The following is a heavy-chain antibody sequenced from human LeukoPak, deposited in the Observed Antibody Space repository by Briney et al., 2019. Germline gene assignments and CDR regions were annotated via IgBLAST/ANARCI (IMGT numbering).Heavy chain of an antibody. CDR2: ISYDGSNK. CDR1: GFTFSSYG. J-gene: IGHJ4*02. CDR3: AKFLEGDY. V-gene: IGHV3-30*18. Sequence: GGSLRLSCAASGFTFSSYGMHWVRQAPGKGLEWVAVISYDGSNKYYADSVKGRFTISRDNSKNTLYLQMNSLRAEDTAVYYCAKFLEGDYWGQGTLVTVSS.